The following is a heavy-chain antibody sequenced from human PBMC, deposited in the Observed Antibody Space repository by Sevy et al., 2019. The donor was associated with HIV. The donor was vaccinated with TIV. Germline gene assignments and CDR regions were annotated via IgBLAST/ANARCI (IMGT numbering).Heavy chain of an antibody. D-gene: IGHD2-2*01. J-gene: IGHJ4*02. CDR2: ISGGGSNT. V-gene: IGHV3-23*01. Sequence: GGSLRLSCAASGFTFSSYAMSWVRQAPGKGLEWVSAISGGGSNTYYADSVQGRFTISRDDSKNTLYLQMNSLRAEDMAVYHCAKDRGDCITTSCYLDYWGQGTLVTVSS. CDR3: AKDRGDCITTSCYLDY. CDR1: GFTFSSYA.